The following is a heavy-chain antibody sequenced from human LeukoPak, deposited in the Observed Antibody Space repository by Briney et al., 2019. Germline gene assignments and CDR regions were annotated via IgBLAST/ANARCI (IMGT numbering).Heavy chain of an antibody. D-gene: IGHD3-10*01. J-gene: IGHJ5*02. V-gene: IGHV3-23*01. CDR3: AKAPQYYYGSGRGNWFDP. CDR2: ISGSGGST. CDR1: GFTFSSYA. Sequence: PGGSLRLSCAASGFTFSSYAMSWVRQAPGKGLEWVSAISGSGGSTYYADSVKGRFTISRDNSKNTLYLQMNSLRAEDTAVYYCAKAPQYYYGSGRGNWFDPWGQGTLVTVSS.